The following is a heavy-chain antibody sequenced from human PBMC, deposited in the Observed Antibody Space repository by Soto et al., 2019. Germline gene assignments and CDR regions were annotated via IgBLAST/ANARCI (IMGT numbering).Heavy chain of an antibody. CDR2: VSYDGRSA. D-gene: IGHD3-22*01. CDR1: GFTFNNYD. CDR3: TKDAKAYYFESSGYFYY. V-gene: IGHV3-30*18. J-gene: IGHJ4*02. Sequence: QVRLVESGGGVVQPGRSLRLSCAASGFTFNNYDMHWVRQAPGKGLEWVAAVSYDGRSANSADSVNGRFNISRDNSKNMVFLQMSSLRAEDTAVYYCTKDAKAYYFESSGYFYYWGQGTLVTVSS.